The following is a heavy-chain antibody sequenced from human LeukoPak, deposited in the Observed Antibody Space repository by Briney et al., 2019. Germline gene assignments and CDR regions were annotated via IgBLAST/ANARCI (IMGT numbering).Heavy chain of an antibody. CDR1: GYTFTSYD. CDR3: ARGRITTFGVADNWFDP. Sequence: GASVKVSCKASGYTFTSYDINWVRQATGQGLEWMGWMNPNSGNTGYAQKFQGRVTMTRNTSISTAYMELSSLRSEDTAVYYCARGRITTFGVADNWFDPWGQGTLVTVSS. D-gene: IGHD3-3*01. J-gene: IGHJ5*02. V-gene: IGHV1-8*01. CDR2: MNPNSGNT.